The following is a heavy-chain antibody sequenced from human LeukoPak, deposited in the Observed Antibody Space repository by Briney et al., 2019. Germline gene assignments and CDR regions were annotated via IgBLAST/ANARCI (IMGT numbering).Heavy chain of an antibody. CDR1: GFTFSDHY. D-gene: IGHD1-26*01. J-gene: IGHJ4*02. Sequence: PGGSLRLSCAASGFTFSDHYMDWVRQAPGKGLEWVGRTKNKANSYTTEYAASVKGRFTISRADSKNSLYLQMNSLRTEDTAVYYCVSWISGHGYWGQGTLVTVSS. CDR3: VSWISGHGY. V-gene: IGHV3-72*01. CDR2: TKNKANSYTT.